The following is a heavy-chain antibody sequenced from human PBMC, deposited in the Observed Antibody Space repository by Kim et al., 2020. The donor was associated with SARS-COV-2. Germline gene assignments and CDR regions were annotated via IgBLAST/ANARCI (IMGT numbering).Heavy chain of an antibody. CDR3: ARVGSAWYLPFDY. D-gene: IGHD6-19*01. J-gene: IGHJ4*02. Sequence: YHASPTSQVTISRDTSQNQFSLKLSSVTAADTAVYYCARVGSAWYLPFDYWGQGTLVTVSS. V-gene: IGHV4-59*01.